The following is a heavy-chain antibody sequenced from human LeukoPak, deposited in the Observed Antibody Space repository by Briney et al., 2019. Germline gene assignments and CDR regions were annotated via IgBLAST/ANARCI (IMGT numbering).Heavy chain of an antibody. D-gene: IGHD5-24*01. CDR3: AGGGRDGYRYGAFDI. V-gene: IGHV4-30-2*01. J-gene: IGHJ3*02. Sequence: RSSETLSLTCAVSGGSISSGGYSWSWIRQPPGKGLEWIGYIYQSGSTYYNPSLKSRVTISVDRSKNQFSLKLSSVTAADTAVYYCAGGGRDGYRYGAFDIWGQGTMVTVSS. CDR2: IYQSGST. CDR1: GGSISSGGYS.